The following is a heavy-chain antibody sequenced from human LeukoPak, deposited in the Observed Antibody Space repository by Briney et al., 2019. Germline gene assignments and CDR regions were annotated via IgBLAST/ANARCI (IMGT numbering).Heavy chain of an antibody. J-gene: IGHJ4*02. V-gene: IGHV3-48*02. CDR1: GFTFSSYN. CDR2: IRSSGNTM. Sequence: GGSLRLSCAASGFTFSSYNMNWVRQAPGKGLEWVSYIRSSGNTMYYADSVKGRFTISRDNAKNSVYLQMNSLRDEDTAVYYCARYGSYPEAFDYWGQGTLVTVSS. CDR3: ARYGSYPEAFDY. D-gene: IGHD1-26*01.